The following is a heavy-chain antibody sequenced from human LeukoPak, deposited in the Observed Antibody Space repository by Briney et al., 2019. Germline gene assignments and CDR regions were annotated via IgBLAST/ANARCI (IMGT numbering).Heavy chain of an antibody. CDR2: ISYDGSNK. Sequence: PGGSLRLSCAASGFTFSFYGIHWVRQAPGKGLEWVAVISYDGSNKYYADSVKGRFTISRDNAKNTLYLQMNSLRAEGTAVYYCARASGGLSIAAAAPAEYFQHWGQGTLVTVSS. CDR3: ARASGGLSIAAAAPAEYFQH. CDR1: GFTFSFYG. V-gene: IGHV3-30*05. J-gene: IGHJ1*01. D-gene: IGHD6-13*01.